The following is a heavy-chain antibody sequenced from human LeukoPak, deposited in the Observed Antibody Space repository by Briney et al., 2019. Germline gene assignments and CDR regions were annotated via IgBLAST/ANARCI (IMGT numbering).Heavy chain of an antibody. CDR3: ARGDYYGSGNYYKKTVDF. CDR2: ISAYNGNT. D-gene: IGHD3-10*01. J-gene: IGHJ4*02. V-gene: IGHV1-18*01. CDR1: GYTFTSYG. Sequence: ASVKVSCKASGYTFTSYGISWVRQAPGQGLEWMGLISAYNGNTNYAQKLQGRVTMTTDTSTSTAYMELRSLRSDDTAVYFCARGDYYGSGNYYKKTVDFWGQGTLVTVSS.